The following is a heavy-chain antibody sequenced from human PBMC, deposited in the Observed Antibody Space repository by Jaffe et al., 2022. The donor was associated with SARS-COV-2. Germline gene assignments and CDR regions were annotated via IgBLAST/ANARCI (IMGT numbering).Heavy chain of an antibody. V-gene: IGHV7-4-1*02. Sequence: QVQLVQSGSELKKPGASVKVSCKASGYTFTSYAMNWVRQAPGQGLEWMGWINTNTGNPTYAQGFTGRFVFSLDTSVSTAYLQISSLKAEDTAVYYCASTQNPVFVVVPAFALQTGAADAFDIWGQGTMVTVSS. D-gene: IGHD2-2*01. J-gene: IGHJ3*02. CDR3: ASTQNPVFVVVPAFALQTGAADAFDI. CDR1: GYTFTSYA. CDR2: INTNTGNP.